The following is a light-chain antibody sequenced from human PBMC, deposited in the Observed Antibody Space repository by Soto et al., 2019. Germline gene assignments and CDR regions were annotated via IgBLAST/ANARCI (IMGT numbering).Light chain of an antibody. CDR3: AAWNDGLSGFV. CDR2: RNN. V-gene: IGLV1-47*01. CDR1: SSDIGSNA. J-gene: IGLJ1*01. Sequence: QLVLTQPPSTSRTPGQRVTISCSGSSSDIGSNAVYWYQQLPGTAPKLLIYRNNQRPSGVPDRFSGTKSGTSASLAISGLRSEDEADYYCAAWNDGLSGFVFGTGTKVTVL.